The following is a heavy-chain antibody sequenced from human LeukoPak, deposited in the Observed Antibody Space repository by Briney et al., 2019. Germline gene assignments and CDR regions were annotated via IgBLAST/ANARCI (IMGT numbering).Heavy chain of an antibody. CDR2: ISSSGNT. D-gene: IGHD2-21*02. CDR1: GASISSYY. J-gene: IGHJ3*02. Sequence: PSETLSLTCTVSGASISSYYWSWIRQPPGKGREWIGLISSSGNTNYNPSLKSRVTISGDTSKNQFSLKVTPVTAADTAVYYCARGGLTAKDAFDIWGQGATVTVSS. CDR3: ARGGLTAKDAFDI. V-gene: IGHV4-59*01.